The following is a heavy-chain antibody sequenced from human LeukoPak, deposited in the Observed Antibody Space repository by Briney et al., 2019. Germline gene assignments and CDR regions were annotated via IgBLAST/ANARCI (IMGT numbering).Heavy chain of an antibody. CDR3: ARGVRIMVRGVITPSGYYYYMDV. D-gene: IGHD3-10*01. CDR1: GGSFSGYY. V-gene: IGHV4-34*01. CDR2: INHSGST. Sequence: PSETLSLTCAVYGGSFSGYYWSWIRQPPGKGLEWIGEINHSGSTNYNPSLKSRVTISVDTSKTQFSLKLSSVTAADTAVYYCARGVRIMVRGVITPSGYYYYMDVWGKGTTVTVSS. J-gene: IGHJ6*03.